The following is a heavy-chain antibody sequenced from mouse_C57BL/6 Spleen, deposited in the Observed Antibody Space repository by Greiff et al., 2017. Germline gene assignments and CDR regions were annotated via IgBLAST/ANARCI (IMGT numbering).Heavy chain of an antibody. V-gene: IGHV5-17*01. CDR1: GFTFSDYG. CDR3: ASYDYDNWYFDV. CDR2: ISSGSSTI. Sequence: EVQRVESGGGLVKPGGSLKLSCAASGFTFSDYGMHWVRQAPEKGLEWVAYISSGSSTIYYADTVKGRFTISRDNAKNTLFLQMTSLRSEDTAMYYCASYDYDNWYFDVWGTGTTVTVSS. D-gene: IGHD2-4*01. J-gene: IGHJ1*03.